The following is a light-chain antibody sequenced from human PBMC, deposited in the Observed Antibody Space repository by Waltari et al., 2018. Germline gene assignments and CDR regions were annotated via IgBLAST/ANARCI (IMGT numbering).Light chain of an antibody. CDR1: QSVGTC. J-gene: IGKJ4*01. CDR2: DAS. Sequence: GRASQSVGTCLAWYQQRPGHSPRLLIYDASYRATGIPARFSGSGSETDFTLTISSLQPEDFAVYYCQQRRNWPLTFGGGTRVQI. CDR3: QQRRNWPLT. V-gene: IGKV3-11*01.